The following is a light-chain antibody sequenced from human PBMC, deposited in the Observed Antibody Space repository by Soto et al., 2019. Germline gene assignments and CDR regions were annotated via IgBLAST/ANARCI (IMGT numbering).Light chain of an antibody. J-gene: IGLJ1*01. Sequence: QSVLTQPPSASGTPGQRIIISCSGSTSNIESHSVNWFQQVPGTAPKLLIITNNQRPSGVPDRFSGSKPGASASLAISGLQSDDEATYYCSTRDDSWKGVVGPGTKVTVL. CDR2: TNN. CDR3: STRDDSWKGV. V-gene: IGLV1-44*01. CDR1: TSNIESHS.